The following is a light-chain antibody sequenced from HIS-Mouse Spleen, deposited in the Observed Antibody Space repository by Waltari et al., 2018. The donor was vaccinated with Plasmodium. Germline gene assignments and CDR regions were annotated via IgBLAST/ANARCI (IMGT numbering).Light chain of an antibody. J-gene: IGLJ2*01. CDR1: TLGDTY. V-gene: IGLV3-1*01. CDR2: QDS. CDR3: QAWDSSTVV. Sequence: SYELTQPPSVSVSPGQTANITCSGDTLGDTYACWYQQKPGQSPVLVIYQDSKRPSGLPERFSGSNSGNTATLTISGTQAMDEADYYCQAWDSSTVVFGGGTKLTVL.